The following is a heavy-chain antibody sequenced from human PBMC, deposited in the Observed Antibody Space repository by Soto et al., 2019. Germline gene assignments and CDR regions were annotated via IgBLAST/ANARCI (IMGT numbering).Heavy chain of an antibody. CDR1: GFTFSFFT. J-gene: IGHJ5*02. D-gene: IGHD2-2*01. CDR3: ARVLLVAGDAAHRDWFAL. CDR2: TSSTGGTS. Sequence: GGSLRLSCAASGFTFSFFTMSWVRQAQGKGLEWVSGTSSTGGTSSYEDSVKGRFTISRDNTKNSLYLQMNSLRTEDTAVYYCARVLLVAGDAAHRDWFALWSQGTLVTVSS. V-gene: IGHV3-23*01.